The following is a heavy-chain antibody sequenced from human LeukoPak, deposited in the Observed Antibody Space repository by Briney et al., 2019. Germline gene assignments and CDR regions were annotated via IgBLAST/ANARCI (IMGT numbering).Heavy chain of an antibody. CDR3: ARHDGVPAATFDY. J-gene: IGHJ4*02. CDR1: GYSISSGYY. CDR2: IYHSGST. Sequence: SETLSLTCAVSGYSISSGYYWGWIRQPPGKGLEWIGSIYHSGSTYYNPSLKSRVTISVDTSKNQFSLKLSSVTAADTAVYYCARHDGVPAATFDYWGQGTLVTVSS. D-gene: IGHD2-2*01. V-gene: IGHV4-38-2*01.